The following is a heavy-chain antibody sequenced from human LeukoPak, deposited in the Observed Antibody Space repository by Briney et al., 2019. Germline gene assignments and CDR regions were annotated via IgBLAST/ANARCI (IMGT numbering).Heavy chain of an antibody. V-gene: IGHV4-61*05. CDR3: ARVGSSGYYGRYDYYYAMDV. J-gene: IGHJ6*02. Sequence: SETLSLTCTVSGGSITSSSYYWGLIRQPPGRGLEWIGYFYYTRSTSYNPSLKSRVTISVDTSKNQFSLKLSSVTAADTAVYYCARVGSSGYYGRYDYYYAMDVWGQGTTVTVSS. CDR1: GGSITSSSYY. CDR2: FYYTRST. D-gene: IGHD3-22*01.